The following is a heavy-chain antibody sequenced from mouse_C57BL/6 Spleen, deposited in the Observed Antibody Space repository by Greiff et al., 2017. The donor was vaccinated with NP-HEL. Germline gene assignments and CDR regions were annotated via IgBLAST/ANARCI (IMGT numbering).Heavy chain of an antibody. CDR3: ARSRGYSNYFGC. D-gene: IGHD2-5*01. CDR2: IYPGDGDT. V-gene: IGHV1-80*01. J-gene: IGHJ2*01. Sequence: QVQLQQSGAELVKPGASVKISCKASGYAFSSYWMNWVKQRPGKGLEWIGQIYPGDGDTNYNGKFKGKATLTADKSSSTAYMQLSSLTSEDSAVYFCARSRGYSNYFGCWGQGTTLTVSS. CDR1: GYAFSSYW.